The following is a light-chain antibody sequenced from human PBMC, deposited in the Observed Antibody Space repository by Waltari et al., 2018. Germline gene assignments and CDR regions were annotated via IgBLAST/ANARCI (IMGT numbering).Light chain of an antibody. V-gene: IGLV3-19*01. CDR1: SLRSYY. CDR2: DKN. Sequence: SSELTQDPAVSVAMGQTVRITCQGDSLRSYYASWYQQRPGQAPRLVMYDKNNRPSGVPDRFSGSSSHNTASLTITGAQAEDEASYYWHSRDASGVGGSFGGGTKLTVL. CDR3: HSRDASGVGGS. J-gene: IGLJ2*01.